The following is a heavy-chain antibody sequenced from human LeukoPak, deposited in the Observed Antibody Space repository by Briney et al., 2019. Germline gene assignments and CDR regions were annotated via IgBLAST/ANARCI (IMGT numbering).Heavy chain of an antibody. V-gene: IGHV3-20*04. D-gene: IGHD4-23*01. J-gene: IGHJ3*02. CDR2: INWNGGST. CDR3: ASATTSDYGGNSVEAFDI. Sequence: LSGGSLRLSCAASGFTFDDYGMSWVRQAPGKGLEWVSGINWNGGSTSYADSVKGRFAISRDNAKNSLYLQMSSLRAEDTALYYCASATTSDYGGNSVEAFDIWGQGTMVTVSS. CDR1: GFTFDDYG.